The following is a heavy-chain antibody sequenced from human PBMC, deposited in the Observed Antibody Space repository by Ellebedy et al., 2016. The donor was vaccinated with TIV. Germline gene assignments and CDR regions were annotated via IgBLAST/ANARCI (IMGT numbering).Heavy chain of an antibody. CDR3: ARRASYGDYAVQVNPWFDP. Sequence: GGSLKISCAASGFNFRSYWMTSVRQAPGKGLEWVAKIRQEGDEIYYVESVKGRFTISRDNAKTSLFLQMNSLRVEDTAVYYYARRASYGDYAVQVNPWFDPWGQGTLVTVSS. CDR1: GFNFRSYW. D-gene: IGHD4-17*01. V-gene: IGHV3-7*01. CDR2: IRQEGDEI. J-gene: IGHJ5*02.